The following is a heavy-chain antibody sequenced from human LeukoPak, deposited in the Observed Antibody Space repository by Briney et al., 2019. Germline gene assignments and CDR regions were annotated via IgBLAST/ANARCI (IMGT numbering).Heavy chain of an antibody. CDR2: IKQDGSEK. Sequence: GGSLRLSCAASGFTFSSHWMSWVRQAPGEGLEWVANIKQDGSEKYYVDSVKGRFTVSRDNAKNSLYLQMNSLRAEDTAVYYCARVVVWGQGTTVTVSS. J-gene: IGHJ6*02. CDR1: GFTFSSHW. V-gene: IGHV3-7*01. CDR3: ARVVV.